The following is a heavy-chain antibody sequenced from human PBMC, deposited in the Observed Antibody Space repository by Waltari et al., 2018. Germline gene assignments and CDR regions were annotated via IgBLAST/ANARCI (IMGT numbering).Heavy chain of an antibody. J-gene: IGHJ4*02. V-gene: IGHV3-7*01. Sequence: EVQLVESGGGLVQPGGSLRLSCAASGFTFSSYWMSWVRQAPGKGLEWVANIKQDGSEKYYVDDVKGRFTISRDNAKNSLYLQMNSLRAEDTAVYYCARGSGSYYFDYWGQGTLVTVSS. CDR1: GFTFSSYW. CDR2: IKQDGSEK. D-gene: IGHD1-26*01. CDR3: ARGSGSYYFDY.